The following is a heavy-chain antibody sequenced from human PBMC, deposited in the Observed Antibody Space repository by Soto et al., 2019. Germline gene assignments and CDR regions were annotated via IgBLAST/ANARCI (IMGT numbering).Heavy chain of an antibody. V-gene: IGHV3-30*18. CDR1: GFTFSSYG. Sequence: QVQLVESGGGVVQPGRSLRLSCAASGFTFSSYGMRWVRQAPGKGLEWVAVISYDGSNKYYADSVKGRFTISRDNSKNTLYLQMNSLRAEDTAVYYCAKGEGYSDYWGQGTLVTVSS. CDR2: ISYDGSNK. D-gene: IGHD3-22*01. J-gene: IGHJ4*02. CDR3: AKGEGYSDY.